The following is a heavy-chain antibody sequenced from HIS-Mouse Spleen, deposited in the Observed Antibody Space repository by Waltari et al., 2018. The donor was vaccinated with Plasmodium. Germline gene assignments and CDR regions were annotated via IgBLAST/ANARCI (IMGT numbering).Heavy chain of an antibody. Sequence: FRGYYWSWIRQPPGKGLEWIGEINHSGSTNYNPSLKSRVTISVDTSKNQFSLKLSSVTAADTAVYYCARGPGYSSGWYYFDYWGQGTLVTVSS. CDR3: ARGPGYSSGWYYFDY. V-gene: IGHV4-34*01. CDR1: FRGYY. J-gene: IGHJ4*02. CDR2: INHSGST. D-gene: IGHD6-19*01.